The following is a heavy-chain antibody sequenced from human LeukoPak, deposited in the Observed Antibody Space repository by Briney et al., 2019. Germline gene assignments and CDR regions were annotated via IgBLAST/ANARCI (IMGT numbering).Heavy chain of an antibody. V-gene: IGHV3-7*01. D-gene: IGHD3-22*01. Sequence: PGGSLRLSCAASGFTFSSHGMHWVRQAPGKGLEWVANIKQDGSEKYYVDSVKGRFTISRDNAKNSLYLQMNSLRAEDTAVYYCARVRLITMIVPRGGWFDPWGQGTLVTVSS. CDR2: IKQDGSEK. J-gene: IGHJ5*02. CDR1: GFTFSSHG. CDR3: ARVRLITMIVPRGGWFDP.